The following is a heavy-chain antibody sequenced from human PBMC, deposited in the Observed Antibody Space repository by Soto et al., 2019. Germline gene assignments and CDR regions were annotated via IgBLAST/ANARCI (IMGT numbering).Heavy chain of an antibody. D-gene: IGHD3-10*01. Sequence: QLQLEQSGPEVKKPGSSVKVSCKASGRSFSSDGVSWVRQAPGQGLEWMGGIIPVFGNTKYVQRFQGRLTMTAEKSTSTVYMEMSSLSSEDTAVYFCARGQYYSSGSAATSYFYFGIDVWGQGTTVIVSS. CDR2: IIPVFGNT. V-gene: IGHV1-69*06. CDR1: GRSFSSDG. J-gene: IGHJ6*02. CDR3: ARGQYYSSGSAATSYFYFGIDV.